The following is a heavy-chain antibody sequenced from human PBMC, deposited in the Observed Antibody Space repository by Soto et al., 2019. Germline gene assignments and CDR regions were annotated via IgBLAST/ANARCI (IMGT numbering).Heavy chain of an antibody. CDR2: IYSSGGT. D-gene: IGHD5-12*01. V-gene: IGHV4-61*01. CDR1: GGSISSGSYY. J-gene: IGHJ1*01. CDR3: ARDGDGYDH. Sequence: QVQLQESGPGLVKPSETLSLTCSVSGGSISSGSYYWTWIRQPPGKGLEWIGYIYSSGGTSYNPSLTSRVTISVDTSKNQFSLKLSSVTAADTAVYYCARDGDGYDHWGQGTLVTVSS.